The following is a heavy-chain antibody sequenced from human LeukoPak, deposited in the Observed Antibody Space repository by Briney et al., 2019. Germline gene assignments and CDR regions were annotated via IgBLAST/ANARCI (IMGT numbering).Heavy chain of an antibody. Sequence: ASVKVSCTASGYTFNSYGISWVRQAPGQGLEGMGWISGYNGNTKYAQKLQGRVTMTTDTSTNTAYMELRSLRSDDTAVYYCARVGLEAADQDYWGQGTLVTVSS. CDR1: GYTFNSYG. CDR2: ISGYNGNT. CDR3: ARVGLEAADQDY. V-gene: IGHV1-18*01. D-gene: IGHD3/OR15-3a*01. J-gene: IGHJ4*02.